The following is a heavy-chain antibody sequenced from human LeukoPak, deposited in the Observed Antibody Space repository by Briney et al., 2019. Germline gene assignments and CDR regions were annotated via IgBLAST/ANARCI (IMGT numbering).Heavy chain of an antibody. D-gene: IGHD3-22*01. J-gene: IGHJ4*02. V-gene: IGHV3-9*01. CDR1: GFTFDDYA. CDR2: ISWNSGSI. Sequence: GGSLRLSCAASGFTFDDYAMHWVRQAPGKGLEWVSGISWNSGSIGYADSVKGRFTISRDNAKNSLYLQMNSLRAEDTALYYCAREAYYYDSSGLSRPLDYWGQGTLVTVSS. CDR3: AREAYYYDSSGLSRPLDY.